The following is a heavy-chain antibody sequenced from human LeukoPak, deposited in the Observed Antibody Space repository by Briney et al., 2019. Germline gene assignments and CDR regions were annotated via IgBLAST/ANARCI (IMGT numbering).Heavy chain of an antibody. Sequence: PGGSLRLSCAASGFTFSGYWMSWVRQAPGKGLEWVANIKQDGSEKYYVDSVKGRFTISRDNAKNSLYLQMNSLRAEDTAVYYCARDRGEAEYQLLWGQGTLVTVSS. CDR1: GFTFSGYW. CDR3: ARDRGEAEYQLL. D-gene: IGHD2-2*01. CDR2: IKQDGSEK. J-gene: IGHJ4*02. V-gene: IGHV3-7*01.